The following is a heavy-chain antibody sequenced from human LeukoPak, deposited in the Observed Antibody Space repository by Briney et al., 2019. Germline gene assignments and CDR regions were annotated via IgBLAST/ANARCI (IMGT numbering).Heavy chain of an antibody. Sequence: PGGSLRLSCAASGFTFDDYAMHWVRQAPGKGLEWVSGISWNSGSIGYADSVKGRFTISRDNAKNSLYLQMNSLRAEDMALYYCAKDIYHDFWSGPGPDYWGQGTLVTVSS. CDR2: ISWNSGSI. D-gene: IGHD3-3*01. V-gene: IGHV3-9*03. CDR3: AKDIYHDFWSGPGPDY. J-gene: IGHJ4*02. CDR1: GFTFDDYA.